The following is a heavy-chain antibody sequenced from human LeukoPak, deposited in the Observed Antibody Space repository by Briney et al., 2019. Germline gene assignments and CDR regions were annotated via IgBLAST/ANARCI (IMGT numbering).Heavy chain of an antibody. D-gene: IGHD5-18*01. CDR2: ISGSNNYI. Sequence: GVSLRLSCAASGFTFSSYIMNWVRQAPGKGLEWVSSISGSNNYIYYADSVKGRFTISRDNAKNSLYLQMNSLRADDTAVYYCARGYTHGLDVWGQGTTVTVSS. V-gene: IGHV3-21*01. J-gene: IGHJ6*02. CDR3: ARGYTHGLDV. CDR1: GFTFSSYI.